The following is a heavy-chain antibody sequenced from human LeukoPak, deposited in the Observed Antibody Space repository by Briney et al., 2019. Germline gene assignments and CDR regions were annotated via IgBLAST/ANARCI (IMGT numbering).Heavy chain of an antibody. J-gene: IGHJ1*01. Sequence: SETLSLTCTVSGASISSGGYYWSWICQHPGKGLEWIGYISYSGSPYYNPSLKSRVTISVDTSRNQFSLKLSSVTAADTAVYYCARGPHCSSTSCYSEYFHHWGQGTLVTVSS. CDR2: ISYSGSP. CDR3: ARGPHCSSTSCYSEYFHH. D-gene: IGHD2-2*01. V-gene: IGHV4-31*03. CDR1: GASISSGGYY.